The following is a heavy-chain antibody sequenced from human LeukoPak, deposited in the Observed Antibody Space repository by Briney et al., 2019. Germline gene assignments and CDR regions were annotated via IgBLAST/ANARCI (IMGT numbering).Heavy chain of an antibody. Sequence: ASVKVSCKASGYTFTSYGISWVRQAPGQGLEWMGWISAYNGNTNYAQKLQGRVTMTTDTSTSTAYMELRSLRSGDTAVYYCARQLDIVVVPAATDFDYWGQGTLVTVSS. V-gene: IGHV1-18*01. D-gene: IGHD2-2*01. CDR1: GYTFTSYG. CDR3: ARQLDIVVVPAATDFDY. CDR2: ISAYNGNT. J-gene: IGHJ4*02.